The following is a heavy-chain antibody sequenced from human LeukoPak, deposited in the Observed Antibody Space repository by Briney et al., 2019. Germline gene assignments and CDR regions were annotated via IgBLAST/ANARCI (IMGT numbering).Heavy chain of an antibody. Sequence: SETLSLTCTVSGGSISSYYWSWIRQPPGKGLEWIGYIYYSGSTNYNPSLKSRVTISVDTSKNQFSLKLSSVTAADTAVYYCARQQDSSSWYYYYYYMDVWGKGTTVTVSS. V-gene: IGHV4-59*01. CDR1: GGSISSYY. J-gene: IGHJ6*03. CDR3: ARQQDSSSWYYYYYYMDV. CDR2: IYYSGST. D-gene: IGHD6-13*01.